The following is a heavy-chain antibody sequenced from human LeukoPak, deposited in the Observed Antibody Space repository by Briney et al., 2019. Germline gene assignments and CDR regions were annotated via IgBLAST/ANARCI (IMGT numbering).Heavy chain of an antibody. V-gene: IGHV4-4*07. CDR1: GGSIRSY. CDR2: IYGSGST. D-gene: IGHD1-1*01. CDR3: ARDATIDDAFDI. J-gene: IGHJ3*02. Sequence: SETLSLTCTVSGGSIRSYWSWIRQPAGKGLEWIGRIYGSGSTNYNPSLKSRVTISVDTSKNQFSLKLSSVTAADTAVYYCARDATIDDAFDIWGQGTMVTVSS.